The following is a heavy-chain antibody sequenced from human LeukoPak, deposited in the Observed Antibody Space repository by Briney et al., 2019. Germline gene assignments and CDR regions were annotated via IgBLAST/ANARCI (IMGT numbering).Heavy chain of an antibody. V-gene: IGHV1-69*05. CDR2: IIPIFGTA. CDR3: AKETQLLFFWFDP. Sequence: SVKVSCKASGGTFSSYAISWVRQAPGQGLEWMGRIIPIFGTANYAQKFQGRVTITTDESTSTAYMELSSLRSEDTAAYYCAKETQLLFFWFDPWGQGTLVTVSS. D-gene: IGHD2-2*01. CDR1: GGTFSSYA. J-gene: IGHJ5*02.